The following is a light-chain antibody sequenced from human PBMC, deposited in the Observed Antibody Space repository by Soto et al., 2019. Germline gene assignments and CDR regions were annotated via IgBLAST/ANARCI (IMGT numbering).Light chain of an antibody. CDR2: ATS. V-gene: IGKV3-20*01. J-gene: IGKJ2*01. Sequence: EVVLTQSPGILSLSPGERATLSCRASQSVSSNYLGWYQQRPGQAPRLLMYATSRRATGIPDRFSGSGSGTDFTLTISRLEPEDFAVYYCQQYGAQPYYFGQGTKLEIK. CDR3: QQYGAQPYY. CDR1: QSVSSNY.